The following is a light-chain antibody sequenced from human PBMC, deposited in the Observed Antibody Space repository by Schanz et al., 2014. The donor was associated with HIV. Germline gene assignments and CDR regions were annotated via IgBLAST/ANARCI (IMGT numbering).Light chain of an antibody. Sequence: EIVLTQSPGTLSLSPGERATLSCRASQSVSSNLAWYQQKPGQAPRLLIYGASFRATGIPDRFSGSGSGTDFTLTISRLEPEDSAVYYCHHYGGSFGPGTKVDF. CDR3: HHYGGS. CDR2: GAS. J-gene: IGKJ3*01. V-gene: IGKV3-20*01. CDR1: QSVSSN.